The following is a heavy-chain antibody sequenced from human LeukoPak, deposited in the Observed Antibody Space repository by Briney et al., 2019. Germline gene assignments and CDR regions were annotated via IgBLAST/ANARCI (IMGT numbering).Heavy chain of an antibody. V-gene: IGHV4-34*01. CDR3: ARFSGARLGDWEAFDI. J-gene: IGHJ3*02. D-gene: IGHD3-16*01. CDR2: INHSGST. CDR1: GGSFSGYY. Sequence: PSETLSLTCAVYGGSFSGYYWSWIRQPPGKGLEWIGEINHSGSTNYNPSLKSRVTISVDTSKNQFSLKLSSVTAADTAVYYCARFSGARLGDWEAFDIWGQGTMVTVSS.